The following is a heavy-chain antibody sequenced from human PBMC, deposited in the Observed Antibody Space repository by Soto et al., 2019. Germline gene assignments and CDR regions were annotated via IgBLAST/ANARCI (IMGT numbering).Heavy chain of an antibody. CDR1: GYTFTHYY. D-gene: IGHD2-21*01. CDR2: INPDTGTT. V-gene: IGHV1-46*01. J-gene: IGHJ4*02. CDR3: ASCPIYGGDSYFAY. Sequence: QVQLVQSGAEVRKPWASVKLSCQASGYTFTHYYIHWVRQAPGQGLEWLGIINPDTGTTSYARTFQGRVTLTTDTSASTVYLQLSGLAAEDTAVYYCASCPIYGGDSYFAYWGQGTLVTVSS.